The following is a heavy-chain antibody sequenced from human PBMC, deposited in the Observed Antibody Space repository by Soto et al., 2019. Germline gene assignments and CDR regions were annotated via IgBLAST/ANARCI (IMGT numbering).Heavy chain of an antibody. V-gene: IGHV4-31*11. Sequence: PSETLSLTCAVSGGSISSGGYSWSWIRQPPGKGLEWIGYIYYSGSTYYNPSLKSRVTISVDTSKNQFSLKLSSVTAADTAVYYCAKVLQSSYFDYWGQGTLVTVSS. CDR3: AKVLQSSYFDY. CDR2: IYYSGST. J-gene: IGHJ4*02. CDR1: GGSISSGGYS. D-gene: IGHD4-4*01.